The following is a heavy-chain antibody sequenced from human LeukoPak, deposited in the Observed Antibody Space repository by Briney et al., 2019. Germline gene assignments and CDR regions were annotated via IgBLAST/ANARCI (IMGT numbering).Heavy chain of an antibody. V-gene: IGHV3-23*01. CDR1: GFTFSSYG. J-gene: IGHJ1*01. CDR3: AKLPLAPRGKQWLVGYFQH. CDR2: ISGSGGST. Sequence: AGGSLRLSCAASGFTFSSYGMSWGRQAPGKGLGWVSAISGSGGSTYYADSVKGRFTISRDNSKNTLYLQMNSLRAEDTAVYYCAKLPLAPRGKQWLVGYFQHWGQGTLVTVSS. D-gene: IGHD6-19*01.